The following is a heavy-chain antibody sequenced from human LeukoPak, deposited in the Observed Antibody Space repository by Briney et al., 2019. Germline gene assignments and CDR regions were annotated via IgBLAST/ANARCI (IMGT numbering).Heavy chain of an antibody. J-gene: IGHJ6*03. V-gene: IGHV4-59*01. Sequence: SETLSLTCTVPGGSISSYYWSWIRQPPGKGLEWIGYIYYSGSTNYKSSLKSRVTISVDTSKNQFSLKLSSVTAADTAVYYCARTTEGGYSYGYFYYYYMDVWGKGTTVTISS. CDR3: ARTTEGGYSYGYFYYYYMDV. D-gene: IGHD5-18*01. CDR2: IYYSGST. CDR1: GGSISSYY.